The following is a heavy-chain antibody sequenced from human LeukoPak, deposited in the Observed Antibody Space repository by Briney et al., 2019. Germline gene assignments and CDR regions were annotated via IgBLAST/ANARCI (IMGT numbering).Heavy chain of an antibody. Sequence: ASVKVSCKASGYTFTSYGNSWVRQAPGQGLEWMGWISAYNGNTNYAQKLQGRVTMTTDTSTSTAYMELRSLRSDDTAVYYCARDADSSSSVGSSWIYYWGQGALVTVSS. CDR2: ISAYNGNT. CDR1: GYTFTSYG. D-gene: IGHD6-6*01. CDR3: ARDADSSSSVGSSWIYY. V-gene: IGHV1-18*01. J-gene: IGHJ4*02.